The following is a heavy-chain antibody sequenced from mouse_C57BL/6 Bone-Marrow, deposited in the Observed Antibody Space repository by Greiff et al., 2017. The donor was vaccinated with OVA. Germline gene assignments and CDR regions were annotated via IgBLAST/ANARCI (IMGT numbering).Heavy chain of an antibody. CDR3: AKGLMYYCNYGYAMDY. J-gene: IGHJ4*01. CDR1: GFNIKDYY. D-gene: IGHD2-1*01. V-gene: IGHV14-2*01. CDR2: IDPEDGET. Sequence: EVQLQQSGAELVKPGASVKLSCTASGFNIKDYYMHWVKQRTEQGLEWIGRIDPEDGETKYAPKFKGKATVTADTSSTTAYLQLSSLTSEDNAVYYCAKGLMYYCNYGYAMDYWGQGTSVTVSS.